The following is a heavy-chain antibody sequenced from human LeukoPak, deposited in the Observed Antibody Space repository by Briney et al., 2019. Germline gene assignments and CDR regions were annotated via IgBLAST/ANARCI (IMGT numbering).Heavy chain of an antibody. CDR2: IKQDGSEK. Sequence: GGSLRLSCAASGFTVSSNYMSWVRQAPGKGLEWVANIKQDGSEKYYVDSVKGRFTISRDNAKNSLYLQMNSLRAEDTAVYYCARVWGSGSYYNHYYYYGMDVWGQGTTVTVSS. V-gene: IGHV3-7*01. J-gene: IGHJ6*02. CDR3: ARVWGSGSYYNHYYYYGMDV. D-gene: IGHD3-10*01. CDR1: GFTVSSNY.